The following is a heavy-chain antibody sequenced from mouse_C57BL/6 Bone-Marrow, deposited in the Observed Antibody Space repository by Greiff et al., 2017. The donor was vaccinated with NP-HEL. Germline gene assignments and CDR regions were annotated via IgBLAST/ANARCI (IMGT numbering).Heavy chain of an antibody. CDR2: ISSGGSYT. CDR1: GFTFSSYG. Sequence: EVKLVESGGDLVKPGGSLKLSCAASGFTFSSYGMSWVRQTPDKRLEWVATISSGGSYTYYPDSVKGRFIISRDNAKHTLYLQMSSLKSEDTAMYYCARQGLRPWFAYWGQGTLVTVSA. CDR3: ARQGLRPWFAY. V-gene: IGHV5-6*01. D-gene: IGHD2-4*01. J-gene: IGHJ3*01.